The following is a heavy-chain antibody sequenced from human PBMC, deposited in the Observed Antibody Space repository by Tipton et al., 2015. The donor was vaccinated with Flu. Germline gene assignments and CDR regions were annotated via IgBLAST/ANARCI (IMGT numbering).Heavy chain of an antibody. D-gene: IGHD4-11*01. V-gene: IGHV4-38-2*02. J-gene: IGHJ5*02. CDR2: IHRSGNT. Sequence: TLSLTCTVSGDSMRRDYFWGWIRQAPGKGLEWLGNIHRSGNTYYNSSLKSRVTFSLDKSKNQFSLRLVSMTATDTAVYYCARRDYSNYVSEPKNWFDPWGQGILVTVSS. CDR1: GDSMRRDYF. CDR3: ARRDYSNYVSEPKNWFDP.